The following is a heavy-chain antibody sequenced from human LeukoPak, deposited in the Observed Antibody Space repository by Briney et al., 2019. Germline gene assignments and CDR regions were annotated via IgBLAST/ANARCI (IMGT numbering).Heavy chain of an antibody. CDR2: ISGSGGTT. CDR3: AKSIAAPTTPFDY. D-gene: IGHD6-6*01. CDR1: GFTFSNYA. V-gene: IGHV3-23*01. Sequence: GGSLRLSCAVSGFTFSNYAMSWVRQAPGKGLEWVSGISGSGGTTYYADSVKGRFTISRDNSKNTLYLQMNYLRAEDTALYYCAKSIAAPTTPFDYWGQGTLVTVSS. J-gene: IGHJ4*02.